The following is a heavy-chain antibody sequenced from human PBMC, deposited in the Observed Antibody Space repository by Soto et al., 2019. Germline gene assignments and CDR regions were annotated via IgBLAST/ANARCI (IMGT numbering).Heavy chain of an antibody. V-gene: IGHV3-21*01. CDR2: ISSSGTFK. CDR1: GFTFRDFT. CDR3: ARDDLYDSTGYDS. Sequence: EVHLVESGGGLVKPGGSLRLSCAASGFTFRDFTMNWVRQAPGKGLEWVSSISSSGTFKYYADSLGGRFTISRDNAKNSLYLQLNSLRGEDTAIYYCARDDLYDSTGYDSWGQGTLDTV. J-gene: IGHJ5*02. D-gene: IGHD3-22*01.